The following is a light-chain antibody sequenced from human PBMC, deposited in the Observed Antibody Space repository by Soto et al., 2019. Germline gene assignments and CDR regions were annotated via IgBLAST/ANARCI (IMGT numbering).Light chain of an antibody. V-gene: IGKV1-9*01. CDR2: AAS. Sequence: IQLTQSPSSLSASVGDRVTITCRASQGISSYLAWYQQKPGKAPKLLIYAASTLDSGVPSRFSGSGSGTNFTLTSSSLQPEDFATYYYQQLNSYPLSCGGGTKVEIK. CDR3: QQLNSYPLS. J-gene: IGKJ4*02. CDR1: QGISSY.